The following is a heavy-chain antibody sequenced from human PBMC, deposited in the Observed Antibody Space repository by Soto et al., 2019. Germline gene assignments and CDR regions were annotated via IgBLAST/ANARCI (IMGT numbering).Heavy chain of an antibody. V-gene: IGHV3-21*01. D-gene: IGHD3-3*01. CDR2: ISGITSEK. CDR1: GFAFGSYA. Sequence: PGGSLRLSCAASGFAFGSYAMNWVRQAPGKGLEWVSTISGITSEKYYADSVKGRFTISRDNAKNSLYLQMNSLRAEHTAVYYCASPGDYDFWSGYYNEMALDYWGRG. J-gene: IGHJ4*02. CDR3: ASPGDYDFWSGYYNEMALDY.